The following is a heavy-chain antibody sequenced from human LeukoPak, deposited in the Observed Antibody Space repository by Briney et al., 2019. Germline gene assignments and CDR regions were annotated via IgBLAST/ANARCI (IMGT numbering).Heavy chain of an antibody. CDR3: ARGGLYSSSSDFDY. CDR1: GGTFSSYA. D-gene: IGHD6-6*01. Sequence: WASVKVSCKASGGTFSSYAINWVRQAPGQGLEWMGRIIPIFGTANYAQKFQGRVTITTDESTSTAYMELSSLRSEDTAVYYCARGGLYSSSSDFDYWGQGTLVTVSS. J-gene: IGHJ4*02. CDR2: IIPIFGTA. V-gene: IGHV1-69*05.